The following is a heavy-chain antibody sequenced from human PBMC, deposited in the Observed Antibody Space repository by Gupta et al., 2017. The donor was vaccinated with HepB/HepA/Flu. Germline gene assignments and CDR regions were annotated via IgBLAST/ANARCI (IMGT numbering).Heavy chain of an antibody. D-gene: IGHD6-19*01. Sequence: QVQLVQSGAEVKKPGSSVKVSCKASGGTFSSYAISWVRQAPGQGLEWMGRIIPILGIANYAQKFQGRVTITADKSTSTAYMELSSLRSEDTAVYYCARVGSGGSYSSGWREGWFDPWGQGTLVTVSS. CDR1: GGTFSSYA. V-gene: IGHV1-69*04. J-gene: IGHJ5*02. CDR2: IIPILGIA. CDR3: ARVGSGGSYSSGWREGWFDP.